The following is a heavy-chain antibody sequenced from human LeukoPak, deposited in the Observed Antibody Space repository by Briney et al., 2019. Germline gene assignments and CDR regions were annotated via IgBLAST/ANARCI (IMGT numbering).Heavy chain of an antibody. J-gene: IGHJ5*01. CDR2: IIPIFGTS. Sequence: SVKVSCKASGGTFSSYAINWVRQAPGQGLEWMGGIIPIFGTSNYAQKFQGRVTITADKSTSTAYMELSSLRSDDTAVYYCTISITMVRGVIIINWFDSWGQGTLVTVSS. CDR3: TISITMVRGVIIINWFDS. CDR1: GGTFSSYA. V-gene: IGHV1-69*06. D-gene: IGHD3-10*01.